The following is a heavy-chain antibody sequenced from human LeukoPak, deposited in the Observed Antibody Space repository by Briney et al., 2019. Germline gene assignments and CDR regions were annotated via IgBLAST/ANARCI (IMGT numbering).Heavy chain of an antibody. V-gene: IGHV4-39*01. CDR2: IYYSGST. Sequence: PSETLSLTCTVSGGSISSSSYYWGWIRQPPGTGLEWIGSIYYSGSTYYNPSLKSRVTISVDTSKNQFSLKLSSVTAADTAVYYCARLVYDFWSGYIFDYWGQGTLVTVSS. CDR1: GGSISSSSYY. D-gene: IGHD3-3*01. CDR3: ARLVYDFWSGYIFDY. J-gene: IGHJ4*02.